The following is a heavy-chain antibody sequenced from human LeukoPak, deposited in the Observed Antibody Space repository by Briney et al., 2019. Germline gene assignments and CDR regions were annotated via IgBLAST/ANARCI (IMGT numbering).Heavy chain of an antibody. V-gene: IGHV3-23*01. CDR3: AKFRVHTSSRGVGLDY. J-gene: IGHJ4*02. D-gene: IGHD5-18*01. CDR1: GFTFSSYS. CDR2: ISGSGRDT. Sequence: PGGSLRLSCAASGFTFSSYSMNWVRQAPGKGLEWVSAISGSGRDTFYADSVKGRFTFSRDNSKNTLSLQMNSLRAEDTAVYYCAKFRVHTSSRGVGLDYWGQGTLATVSS.